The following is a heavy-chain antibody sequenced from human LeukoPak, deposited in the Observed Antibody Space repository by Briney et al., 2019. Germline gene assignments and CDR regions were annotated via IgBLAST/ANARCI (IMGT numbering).Heavy chain of an antibody. J-gene: IGHJ5*02. CDR2: IYYSGST. D-gene: IGHD1-26*01. CDR3: ARLGSGSYPMKYNWFDP. CDR1: GGSISSSSYY. V-gene: IGHV4-39*01. Sequence: SETLSLTCTVSGGSISSSSYYWGWIRQPPGKGLESIGSIYYSGSTYYNPSLKSRVTISVDTSKNQFSLKLSSVTAADTAVYYCARLGSGSYPMKYNWFDPWGQGTLVTVSS.